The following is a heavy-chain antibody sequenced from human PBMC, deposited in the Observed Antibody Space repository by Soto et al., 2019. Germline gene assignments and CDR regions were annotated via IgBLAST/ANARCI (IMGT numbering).Heavy chain of an antibody. CDR2: IYYSGST. CDR3: ARHEDCSSTSCFSFRYYYMDV. CDR1: GGSISSSSYY. J-gene: IGHJ6*03. V-gene: IGHV4-39*01. Sequence: SETLSLTCTVSGGSISSSSYYWGWIRQPPGKGLEWIGSIYYSGSTYYNPSLKSRVTISVDTSKNQFSLKLSSVTAADTAVYYCARHEDCSSTSCFSFRYYYMDVWGKGTTVTVSS. D-gene: IGHD2-2*01.